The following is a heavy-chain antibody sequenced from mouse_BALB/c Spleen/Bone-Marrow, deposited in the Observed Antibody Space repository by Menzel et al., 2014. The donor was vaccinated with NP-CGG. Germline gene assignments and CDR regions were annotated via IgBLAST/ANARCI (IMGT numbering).Heavy chain of an antibody. J-gene: IGHJ1*01. D-gene: IGHD1-2*01. CDR1: GNTFTSYD. Sequence: QVQLQQSGVELVKSGASVKLSCKASGNTFTSYDINWVRQRPEQGLEWIGWIFPGDSTTKYNEKFKGKATLSTDKSSSTVHMQLGRLTSEDSAVYFCVRSRLRDWYFDVWGAGTTVTISS. CDR2: IFPGDSTT. CDR3: VRSRLRDWYFDV. V-gene: IGHV1-85*01.